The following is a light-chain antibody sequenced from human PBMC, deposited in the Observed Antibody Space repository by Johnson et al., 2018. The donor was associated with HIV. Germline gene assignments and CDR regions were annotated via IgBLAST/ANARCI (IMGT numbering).Light chain of an antibody. Sequence: QSVLTQPPSMSAAPGQKVTISCSASSSNIGNNYVSWYQQLPGTAPKLLIYENNKRPSGIPDRFSGSKSGTSATLGITGLQTGDEADYYCGTWASSLSAGRVFGTGTKVTVL. CDR1: SSNIGNNY. J-gene: IGLJ1*01. CDR3: GTWASSLSAGRV. CDR2: ENN. V-gene: IGLV1-51*02.